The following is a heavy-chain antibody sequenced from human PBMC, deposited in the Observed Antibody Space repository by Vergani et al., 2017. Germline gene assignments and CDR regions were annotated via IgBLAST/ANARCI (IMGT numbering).Heavy chain of an antibody. CDR2: IYYSGTT. CDR3: AGQKDCYMDV. J-gene: IGHJ6*03. CDR1: GAYVGSGGYY. Sequence: QVQLQESGPGLVTASQTLSLTCSVPGAYVGSGGYYWTWVRQRPGMGLDWIGYIYYSGTTYYNPSLESRLTISLYTSENRLSLQLTSVTDADTAGYYCAGQKDCYMDVWGKGTTVTVSS. V-gene: IGHV4-31*03.